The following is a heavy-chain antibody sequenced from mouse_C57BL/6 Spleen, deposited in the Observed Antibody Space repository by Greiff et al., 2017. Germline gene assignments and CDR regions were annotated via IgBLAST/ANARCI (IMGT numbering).Heavy chain of an antibody. CDR2: IYPGDGDT. D-gene: IGHD2-4*01. Sequence: QVQLQQSGAELVKPGASVKISCKASGYAFSSYWMNWVKQRPGKGLEWIGQIYPGDGDTNYNGKFKGKATLTAAKSSSTAYMQLSSLTSEDSAVYFCAREGTSEIYYDYDEGYWGQGTTLTVSS. CDR3: AREGTSEIYYDYDEGY. CDR1: GYAFSSYW. J-gene: IGHJ2*01. V-gene: IGHV1-80*01.